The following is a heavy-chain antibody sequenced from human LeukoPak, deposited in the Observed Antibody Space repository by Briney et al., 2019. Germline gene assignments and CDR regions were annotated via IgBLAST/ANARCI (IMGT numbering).Heavy chain of an antibody. Sequence: SETLSLTCTVSGGSIRSYYWSWIRQPPGKKLEWIGYIHSSGSTSYNPSLRSRVAISADTSRNQVSLNLKFLTSADTAVYYCARDGGAPIYGLDAWGQGTTVTVSS. CDR3: ARDGGAPIYGLDA. V-gene: IGHV4-59*01. CDR2: IHSSGST. D-gene: IGHD3-16*01. CDR1: GGSIRSYY. J-gene: IGHJ6*02.